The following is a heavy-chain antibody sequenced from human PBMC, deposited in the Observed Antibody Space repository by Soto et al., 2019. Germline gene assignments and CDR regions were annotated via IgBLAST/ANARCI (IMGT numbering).Heavy chain of an antibody. CDR2: IYHSGST. J-gene: IGHJ3*02. CDR3: ARHYGGGYCSSTSCYAFDI. CDR1: GGSISSSNW. Sequence: SETLSLTCAVSGGSISSSNWWSWVRQPPGKGLEWIGEIYHSGSTNYNPSPKSRVTISVDKSKNQFSLKLSSVTAADTAVYYCARHYGGGYCSSTSCYAFDIWGQGTMVTVSS. V-gene: IGHV4-4*02. D-gene: IGHD2-2*01.